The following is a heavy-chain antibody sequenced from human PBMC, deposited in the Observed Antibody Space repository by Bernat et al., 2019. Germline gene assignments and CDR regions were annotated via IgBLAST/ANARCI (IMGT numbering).Heavy chain of an antibody. CDR1: GFTFNDYY. V-gene: IGHV3-11*05. D-gene: IGHD5-18*01. J-gene: IGHJ4*02. CDR2: ISSNSSYT. Sequence: QVQLVESGGGLVKPGGSLRLSCAASGFTFNDYYMSWIRQAPGKGLEWVSYISSNSSYTNYADSVKGRFTISRDNAKNSLYLQINSLRAEDTAVYYCAKTRGFSYGNFDSWGQGTLVTVSS. CDR3: AKTRGFSYGNFDS.